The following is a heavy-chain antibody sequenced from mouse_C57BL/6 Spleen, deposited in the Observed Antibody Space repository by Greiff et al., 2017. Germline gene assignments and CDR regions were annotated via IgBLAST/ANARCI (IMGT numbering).Heavy chain of an antibody. CDR1: GFTFSDYG. Sequence: EVQLVESGGGLVKPGGSLKLSCAASGFTFSDYGMHWVRQAPEKGLEWVAYISSGSSTIYYADTVKGRITISRDNAKNTLFLQMTSLRSEDTAMYYCANYYGSSPYAMDYWGQGTSVTVSS. CDR3: ANYYGSSPYAMDY. V-gene: IGHV5-17*01. CDR2: ISSGSSTI. J-gene: IGHJ4*01. D-gene: IGHD1-1*01.